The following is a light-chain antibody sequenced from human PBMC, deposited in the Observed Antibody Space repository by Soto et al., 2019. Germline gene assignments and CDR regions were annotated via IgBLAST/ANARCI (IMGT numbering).Light chain of an antibody. V-gene: IGKV1-39*01. CDR2: YVS. CDR1: QNIRTY. Sequence: IQMTQSPSSLSPSVGDSRTITCRASQNIRTYLNWYQQKPWKDPKSLIYYVSTLGTGFPSRFSGSGSGTDFTLTISSLQPEEFATYFCPQGYSNPTFGPGTRVEIK. CDR3: PQGYSNPT. J-gene: IGKJ5*01.